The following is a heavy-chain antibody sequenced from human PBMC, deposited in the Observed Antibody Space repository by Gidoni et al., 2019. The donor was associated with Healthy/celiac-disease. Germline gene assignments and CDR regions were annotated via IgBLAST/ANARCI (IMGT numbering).Heavy chain of an antibody. CDR3: TRAELYCSGGSCHLDY. Sequence: EVQLVASGGGLVQPGRSLRLPCTASGFTFGDYAMSWGRQAPGKGLEWVGVNRSKAYGGTTEYAESVKGRFTISRDDSKSIAYLQMNSLKTEDTAVYYCTRAELYCSGGSCHLDYWGQGTLVTVSS. CDR1: GFTFGDYA. D-gene: IGHD2-15*01. V-gene: IGHV3-49*04. J-gene: IGHJ4*02. CDR2: NRSKAYGGTT.